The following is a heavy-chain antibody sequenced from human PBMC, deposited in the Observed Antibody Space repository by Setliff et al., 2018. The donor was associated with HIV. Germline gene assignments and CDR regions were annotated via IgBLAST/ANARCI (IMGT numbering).Heavy chain of an antibody. CDR2: VNRGRRT. D-gene: IGHD3-22*01. CDR3: AREIPYSYGGRGHPL. V-gene: IGHV4-34*01. Sequence: SETLSLTCALYGGSFSDYYWSWIRQPPGMGLEWIGEVNRGRRTNYNSSLKSRVTISIDTSRNQFFRTVSSVTAADTAVDYCAREIPYSYGGRGHPLWGQGTLVTVSS. J-gene: IGHJ4*02. CDR1: GGSFSDYY.